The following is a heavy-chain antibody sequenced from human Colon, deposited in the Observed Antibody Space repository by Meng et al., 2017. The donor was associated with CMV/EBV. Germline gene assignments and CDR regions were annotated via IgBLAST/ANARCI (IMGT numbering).Heavy chain of an antibody. CDR2: SRGRTIDSTT. D-gene: IGHD5-24*01. Sequence: VRLLGSGGGWVQPGGSLVLASAGADFMFSGAAVRCVGQDSRKGWDWVGRSRGRTIDSTTAYGASVGSRFIISRDDSKITAYLEINMLNNDDTVIYYCAGIPFDDGYNFDYWGQGTLVTVSS. V-gene: IGHV3-73*01. CDR1: DFMFSGAA. CDR3: AGIPFDDGYNFDY. J-gene: IGHJ4*02.